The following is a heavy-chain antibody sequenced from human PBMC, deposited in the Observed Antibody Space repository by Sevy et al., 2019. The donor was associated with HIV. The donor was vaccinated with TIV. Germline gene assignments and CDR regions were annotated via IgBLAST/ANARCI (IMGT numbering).Heavy chain of an antibody. CDR3: ARWVKLGYCRGGSCYWRGEGIANWFDP. J-gene: IGHJ5*02. CDR1: GYTFTGYY. Sequence: ASVKVSCKASGYTFTGYYMHWVRQAPGQGLEWMGRINPNSGGTNYAQKLQGRVTMTRDTSISTAYMGLSRLRSDDTAVYYGARWVKLGYCRGGSCYWRGEGIANWFDPWGQGTLVTVSS. CDR2: INPNSGGT. V-gene: IGHV1-2*06. D-gene: IGHD2-15*01.